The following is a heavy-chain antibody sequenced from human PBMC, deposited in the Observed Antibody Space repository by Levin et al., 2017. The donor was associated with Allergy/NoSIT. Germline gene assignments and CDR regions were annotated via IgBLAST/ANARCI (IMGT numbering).Heavy chain of an antibody. CDR2: LPPLFLP. CDR3: ANSGRHYCSNTSCDWLPSWFDP. D-gene: IGHD2-2*01. Sequence: LSLTCAIYGGSFRGYYWSWIRQPPGKGLEWILSLPPLFLPPSPPSLPIRVTISIDTSKNQFSLKLRSVTAADTAVYYCANSGRHYCSNTSCDWLPSWFDPWGQGALVTVSS. V-gene: IGHV4-34*01. J-gene: IGHJ5*02. CDR1: GGSFRGYY.